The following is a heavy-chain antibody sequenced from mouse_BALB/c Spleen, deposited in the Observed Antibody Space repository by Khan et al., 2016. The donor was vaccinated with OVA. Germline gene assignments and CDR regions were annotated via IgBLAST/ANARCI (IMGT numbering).Heavy chain of an antibody. CDR3: ARSWAMDY. V-gene: IGHV5-15*02. Sequence: EVQLQESGGGLVQPGGSRKLSCAASGFTFSDCGLAWVRQAPGKGPEWVAFISSLAYSIYYADTVTGRFTISRENAKNTLYLEMSSLRSEDTAMYYCARSWAMDYWGQGTSVTVSS. CDR2: ISSLAYSI. J-gene: IGHJ4*01. CDR1: GFTFSDCG.